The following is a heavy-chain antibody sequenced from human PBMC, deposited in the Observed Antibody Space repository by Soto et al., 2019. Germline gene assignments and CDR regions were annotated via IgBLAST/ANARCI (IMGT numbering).Heavy chain of an antibody. CDR1: GYTLTELS. CDR2: FDPEDGET. J-gene: IGHJ4*02. CDR3: ATASLRDYSSSWNLDY. Sequence: ASVKVSCKVSGYTLTELSMHWVRQAPGKGLEWMGGFDPEDGETIYAQKFQGRVTMTEDTSTDTAYMELSNLRSEDTAVYYCATASLRDYSSSWNLDYWGQGTLVTVSS. D-gene: IGHD6-13*01. V-gene: IGHV1-24*01.